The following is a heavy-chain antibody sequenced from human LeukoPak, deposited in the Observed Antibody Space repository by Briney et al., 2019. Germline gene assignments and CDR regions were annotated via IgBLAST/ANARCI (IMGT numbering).Heavy chain of an antibody. J-gene: IGHJ5*02. CDR2: IYSGGST. V-gene: IGHV3-53*01. CDR3: ARGGDIVDNWFDP. Sequence: GGSLRLSCAASGFTVSSNYMSWVRQAPGKGLEWVSVIYSGGSTYYADSVKGRFTISRDNSKNTLYLQMNSLRAEDTAVYYCARGGDIVDNWFDPWGQGTLVTVSS. CDR1: GFTVSSNY. D-gene: IGHD2-15*01.